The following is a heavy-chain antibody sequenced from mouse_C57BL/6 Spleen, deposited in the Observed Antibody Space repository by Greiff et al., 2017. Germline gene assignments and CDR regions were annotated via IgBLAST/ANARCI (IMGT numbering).Heavy chain of an antibody. Sequence: EVQLQQSGPGLVKPSQSLSLTCSVTGYSITSCYYWYWIRPFPGNKLEWMGYITYDGSNNYNPSLKNPITITRDTSKNQFFMKLNSVTTEDTATSYCARDYYFDYWGQGTTLTVSS. CDR1: GYSITSCYY. CDR2: ITYDGSN. J-gene: IGHJ2*01. CDR3: ARDYYFDY. V-gene: IGHV3-6*01.